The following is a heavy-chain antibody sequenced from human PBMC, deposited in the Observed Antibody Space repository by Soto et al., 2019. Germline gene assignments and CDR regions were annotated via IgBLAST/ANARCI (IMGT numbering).Heavy chain of an antibody. J-gene: IGHJ6*02. CDR2: ISGSGGST. CDR3: AKARVLRYFDWLLFTPEDYGMDV. D-gene: IGHD3-9*01. CDR1: GFTFSSYA. V-gene: IGHV3-23*01. Sequence: GGSLRLSCAASGFTFSSYAMGWVRQAPGKGLEWVSAISGSGGSTYYADSVKGRFTISRDNSKNTLYLQMNSLRAEDTAVYYCAKARVLRYFDWLLFTPEDYGMDVWGQGTTVTVSS.